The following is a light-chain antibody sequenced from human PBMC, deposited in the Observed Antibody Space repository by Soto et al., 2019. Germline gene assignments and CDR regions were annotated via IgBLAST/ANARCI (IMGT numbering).Light chain of an antibody. J-gene: IGKJ1*01. Sequence: EIVLTQSPGTLSLSPGERATLSCRASQSVSSSYLAWYQQKPGQAPRLLIYGASSRATGIPDRFSGSGSGTDFTLTISRLEPEDFAVYYCQQYGISAWTFVQGTKVEIK. CDR2: GAS. V-gene: IGKV3-20*01. CDR1: QSVSSSY. CDR3: QQYGISAWT.